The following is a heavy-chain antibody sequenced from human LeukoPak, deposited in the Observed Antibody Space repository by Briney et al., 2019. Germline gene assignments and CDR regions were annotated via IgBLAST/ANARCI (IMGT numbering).Heavy chain of an antibody. J-gene: IGHJ5*02. D-gene: IGHD6-19*01. CDR3: AKTVAGTLNWFDP. Sequence: GRSLRLSCAASGFTFSSYGMHWVRQAPGKGLEWVSSISGSGVSTYYADSVKGRFTISRNNSKNTLYLQMSSLRAEDTAVCYCAKTVAGTLNWFDPWGQGTLVTVSS. CDR2: ISGSGVST. V-gene: IGHV3-23*01. CDR1: GFTFSSYG.